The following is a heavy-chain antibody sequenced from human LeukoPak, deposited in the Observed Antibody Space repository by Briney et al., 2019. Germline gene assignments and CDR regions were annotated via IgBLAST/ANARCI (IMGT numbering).Heavy chain of an antibody. V-gene: IGHV3-48*03. J-gene: IGHJ6*03. CDR3: ARDFFDHLRGPRYMDV. CDR2: ISSSGSTI. Sequence: GGSLRLSCAASGFTFSSYEMNWVRQAPGKGLEWVSYISSSGSTIYYADSVKGRFTISRDNAKNSLYLQMNSLRAEDTAVYYCARDFFDHLRGPRYMDVWGKGTTVTISS. CDR1: GFTFSSYE. D-gene: IGHD3-9*01.